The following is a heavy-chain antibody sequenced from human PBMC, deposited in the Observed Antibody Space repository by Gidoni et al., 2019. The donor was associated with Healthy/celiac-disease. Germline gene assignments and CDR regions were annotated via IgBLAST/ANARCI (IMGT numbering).Heavy chain of an antibody. CDR1: GGSISSSSYY. CDR2: IYYSGST. D-gene: IGHD3-10*01. CDR3: TYGSGSHSGYYYYYMDV. V-gene: IGHV4-39*01. Sequence: QLQLQESGPGLVKPSETLSLTCTVSGGSISSSSYYWGWIRQPPGKGLEWIGSIYYSGSTYYNPSLKSRVTISVDTSKNQFSLKLSSVTAADTAVYYCTYGSGSHSGYYYYYMDVWGKGTTVTVSS. J-gene: IGHJ6*03.